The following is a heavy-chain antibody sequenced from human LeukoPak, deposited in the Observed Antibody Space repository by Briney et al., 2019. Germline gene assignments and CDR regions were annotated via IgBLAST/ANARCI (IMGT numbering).Heavy chain of an antibody. D-gene: IGHD3-22*01. V-gene: IGHV1-18*01. Sequence: ASVKVSCKASGYTFTSYAMHWVRQAPGQGLEWMGWISAYNGNTNYAQKLQGRVTMTTDTSTSTAYMELRSLRSDDTAVYYCARQDYYDSSGYYKDYWGQGTLVTVSS. J-gene: IGHJ4*02. CDR1: GYTFTSYA. CDR2: ISAYNGNT. CDR3: ARQDYYDSSGYYKDY.